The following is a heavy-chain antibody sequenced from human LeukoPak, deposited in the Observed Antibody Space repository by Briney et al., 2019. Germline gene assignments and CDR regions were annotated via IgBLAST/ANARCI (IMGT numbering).Heavy chain of an antibody. V-gene: IGHV4-34*01. CDR2: INHSGST. CDR1: GGSFSGYY. J-gene: IGHJ6*03. Sequence: SETLSLTCAVYGGSFSGYYWSWIRQPPGKGLEWIGEINHSGSTNYNPSLKSRVTISVDTSKNQFSLKLSSVTAADTAVYYCASRRGYYYCYMDVWGKGTTVTVSS. CDR3: ASRRGYYYCYMDV.